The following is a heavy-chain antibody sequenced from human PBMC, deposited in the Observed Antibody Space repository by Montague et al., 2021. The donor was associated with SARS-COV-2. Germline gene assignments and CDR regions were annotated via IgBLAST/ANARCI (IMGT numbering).Heavy chain of an antibody. Sequence: SETLSLTCTVSGYSISSCYYWCWIRQPPGKGLEWIGSIYHSGSTYYNPSLNSRVTISVDTSKNQFSLRLSSVTAADTDVYYCAVNSNYYYYYGMDVWGQGTTVTVSS. D-gene: IGHD4-11*01. CDR3: AVNSNYYYYYGMDV. CDR1: GYSISSCYY. J-gene: IGHJ6*02. V-gene: IGHV4-38-2*02. CDR2: IYHSGST.